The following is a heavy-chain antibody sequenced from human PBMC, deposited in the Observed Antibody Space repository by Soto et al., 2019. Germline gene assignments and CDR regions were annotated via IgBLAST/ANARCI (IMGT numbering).Heavy chain of an antibody. CDR2: MSPGGNSQ. J-gene: IGHJ4*02. Sequence: PGGSLRLSCAAPGFDLKIHALHWIRQAQGEGLEWVAVMSPGGNSQYYALSVRGRFTISRDTSKSTLYLQMTSLRPEYTAVYYCASGAAFYYDTSRYSGQGTLVTVSS. CDR1: GFDLKIHA. CDR3: ASGAAFYYDTSRY. D-gene: IGHD3-22*01. V-gene: IGHV3-30-3*01.